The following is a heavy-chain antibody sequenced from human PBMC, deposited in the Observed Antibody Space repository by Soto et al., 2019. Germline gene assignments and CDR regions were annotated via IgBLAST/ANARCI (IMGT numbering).Heavy chain of an antibody. D-gene: IGHD2-2*01. CDR3: ARDIPRGYQLLSGSYYYYMDV. CDR2: IYSGGST. CDR1: GFTVSSNY. Sequence: GGSLRLSCAASGFTVSSNYMSWVRQAPGKGLEWVSVIYSGGSTYYADSVKGRFTISRHNSKNTLYLQMNSLRAEDTAVYYCARDIPRGYQLLSGSYYYYMDVWGKGTTVTVSS. V-gene: IGHV3-53*04. J-gene: IGHJ6*03.